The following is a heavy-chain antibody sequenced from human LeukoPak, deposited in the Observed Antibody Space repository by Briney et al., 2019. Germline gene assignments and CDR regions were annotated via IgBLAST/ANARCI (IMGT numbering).Heavy chain of an antibody. CDR3: ARGATDTTRWFDP. CDR1: GFTFSDYH. CDR2: ISTSNSYI. D-gene: IGHD1-7*01. Sequence: GGSLRLSCVVSGFTFSDYHMNWVRQAPGKGLEWVSSISTSNSYIYYADSLTGRFTISRDNAKNSLYLQMNSLRAEDTAAYYCARGATDTTRWFDPWGQGTLVTVSS. V-gene: IGHV3-21*01. J-gene: IGHJ5*02.